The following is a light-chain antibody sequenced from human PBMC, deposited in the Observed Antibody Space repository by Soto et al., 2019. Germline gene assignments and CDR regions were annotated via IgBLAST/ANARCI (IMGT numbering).Light chain of an antibody. CDR2: GAS. Sequence: EIVMTRSPATLSVSPGERATLSCRASQSVSSNLAWYQQKPGQAPRLLIYGASTRATGIPARFSGSGSGTEFTLTISSLQSEDFGVYYCQQYNNWPLTFGGGTKLEIK. V-gene: IGKV3-15*01. J-gene: IGKJ4*01. CDR1: QSVSSN. CDR3: QQYNNWPLT.